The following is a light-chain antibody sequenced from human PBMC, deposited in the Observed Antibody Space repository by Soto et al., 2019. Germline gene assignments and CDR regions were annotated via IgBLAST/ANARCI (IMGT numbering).Light chain of an antibody. V-gene: IGKV3-20*01. Sequence: EIVLTQSPGTLSLSPGERATLSCRASQSITNNYLAWYQQKPGRAHRLLICGASSRATGIPDRFSGSGFGSAFTLTISRLEPEDFGMYYCQQYGYLVTFGGGTKMEIK. CDR3: QQYGYLVT. CDR2: GAS. J-gene: IGKJ4*01. CDR1: QSITNNY.